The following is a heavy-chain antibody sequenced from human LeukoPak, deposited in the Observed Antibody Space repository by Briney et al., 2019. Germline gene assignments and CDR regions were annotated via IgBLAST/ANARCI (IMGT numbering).Heavy chain of an antibody. V-gene: IGHV3-11*01. J-gene: IGHJ4*02. D-gene: IGHD3-10*01. CDR3: ARDYGRG. CDR1: GFIFSANY. CDR2: ISSSGSII. Sequence: NPGGSLRLSCATSGFIFSANYMSWIRQAPGKGLEWLSYISSSGSIIYYADSVKGRFTISRDNAKNSLYLQMDSLRAEDTAVYYCARDYGRGWGQGTLVTVSS.